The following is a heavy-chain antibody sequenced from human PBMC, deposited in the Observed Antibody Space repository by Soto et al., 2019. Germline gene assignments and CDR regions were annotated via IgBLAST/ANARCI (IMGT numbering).Heavy chain of an antibody. J-gene: IGHJ4*02. CDR2: INPNNGAT. V-gene: IGHV1-2*02. CDR1: GYIFTGNY. D-gene: IGHD3-22*01. Sequence: GASVKVSCKASGYIFTGNYMHWVRQAPGQGLEYMGWINPNNGATNYAQNFQGRVTMTWDTSISTAYMEVRRLRSDDTAVYYCAPPYPDSSGYFDHWGQGTLVTVSS. CDR3: APPYPDSSGYFDH.